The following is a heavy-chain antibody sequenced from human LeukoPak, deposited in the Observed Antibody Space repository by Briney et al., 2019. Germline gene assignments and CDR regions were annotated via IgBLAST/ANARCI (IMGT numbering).Heavy chain of an antibody. CDR3: ARGPYCGDDCYFDS. J-gene: IGHJ4*02. CDR2: IYSSGST. V-gene: IGHV4-59*10. Sequence: PSETLSLTCAVYGGSFSGYYWSWIRQPAGKGLEWIGRIYSSGSTLYNPSLKSRVTMSVDTSKNHFSLRLTSVTAADTAVYFCARGPYCGDDCYFDSWGRGTLFTVSS. CDR1: GGSFSGYY. D-gene: IGHD2-21*01.